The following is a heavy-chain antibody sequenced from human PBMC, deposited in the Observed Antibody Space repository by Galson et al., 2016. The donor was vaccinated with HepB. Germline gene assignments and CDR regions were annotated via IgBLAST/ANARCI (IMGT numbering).Heavy chain of an antibody. D-gene: IGHD3-16*01. Sequence: SLRLSCAASGFTFGTYAMSWVRQTPEKGLEWVSGISGSGGRTYYADSVWGLLTISRDNSKNTLWLEMNSLRAEETAEYYCAQRGTYDYLWGSFHLFRRYVDHWRYGTPVTFAP. CDR1: GFTFGTYA. CDR2: ISGSGGRT. V-gene: IGHV3-23*01. J-gene: IGHJ4*01. CDR3: AQRGTYDYLWGSFHLFRRYVDH.